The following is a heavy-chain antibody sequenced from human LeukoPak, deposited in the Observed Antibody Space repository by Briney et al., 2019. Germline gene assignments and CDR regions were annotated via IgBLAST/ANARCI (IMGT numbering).Heavy chain of an antibody. CDR3: ARDARYYFDY. J-gene: IGHJ4*02. Sequence: GRSLRLSCAASGFTFSSYATHWVRQAPGKGLEWVAVISYDGSNKYYADSVKGRFTISRDNSKNTLYLQMNSLRAEDTAVYYCARDARYYFDYWGQGTLVTVSS. CDR2: ISYDGSNK. CDR1: GFTFSSYA. V-gene: IGHV3-30*04.